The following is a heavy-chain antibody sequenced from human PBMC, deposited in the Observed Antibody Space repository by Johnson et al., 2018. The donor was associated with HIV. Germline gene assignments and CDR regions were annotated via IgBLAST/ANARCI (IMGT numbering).Heavy chain of an antibody. CDR3: ARVLRLPRLGAFDI. Sequence: VQLVEPGGGLVQPGGSLRLSCAALGFPLSSYWMSWVRQAPGKGLEWVANIKQDGREKYYVDSVKGRFTISRDNAKNALYLKMNSLRAEDTAVYYCARVLRLPRLGAFDIWGQGTMVTVSS. J-gene: IGHJ3*02. D-gene: IGHD5-12*01. CDR1: GFPLSSYW. V-gene: IGHV3-7*01. CDR2: IKQDGREK.